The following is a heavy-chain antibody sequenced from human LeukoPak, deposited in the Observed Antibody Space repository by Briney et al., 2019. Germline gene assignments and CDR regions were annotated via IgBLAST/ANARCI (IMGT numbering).Heavy chain of an antibody. J-gene: IGHJ4*02. CDR2: ISGSGGST. V-gene: IGHV3-23*01. D-gene: IGHD6-19*01. CDR3: AKDSLVGGWLVGYSFDS. Sequence: ETLSLTCAVYRGSFSGYYWSWVRQAPGKGLEWVSAISGSGGSTYYADSVKGRFTISRDNSKNTLFLQMNSLRAEDTAVYYCAKDSLVGGWLVGYSFDSWGQGTLVTVSS. CDR1: RGSFSGYY.